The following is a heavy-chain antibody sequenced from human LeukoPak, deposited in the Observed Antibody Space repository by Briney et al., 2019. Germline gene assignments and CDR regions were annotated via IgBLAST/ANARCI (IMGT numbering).Heavy chain of an antibody. Sequence: SETLSLTCTVSGGSISSSSYYWGWIRQPPGKGLGWIGSIYYSGSTYYNPSLKSRVTISVDTSKNQFSLKLSSVTAADAAVYYCAGSLILSGSYAPFDYWGQGTLVTVSS. V-gene: IGHV4-39*01. CDR3: AGSLILSGSYAPFDY. J-gene: IGHJ4*02. CDR1: GGSISSSSYY. D-gene: IGHD1-26*01. CDR2: IYYSGST.